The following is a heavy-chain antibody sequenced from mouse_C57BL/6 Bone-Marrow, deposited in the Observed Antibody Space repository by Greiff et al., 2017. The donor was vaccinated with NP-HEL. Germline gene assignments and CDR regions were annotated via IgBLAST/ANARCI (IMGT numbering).Heavy chain of an antibody. CDR1: GYSITSGYY. Sequence: DVQLQESGPGLVKPSQSLSLTCSVTGYSITSGYYWNWIRQFPGNKLEWMGYISYDGSNNYNPSLKNRISITRDTSKNQFFLKLNSVTTEDTATYYCANFQAWFAYWGQGTLVTVSA. J-gene: IGHJ3*01. CDR2: ISYDGSN. V-gene: IGHV3-6*01. CDR3: ANFQAWFAY.